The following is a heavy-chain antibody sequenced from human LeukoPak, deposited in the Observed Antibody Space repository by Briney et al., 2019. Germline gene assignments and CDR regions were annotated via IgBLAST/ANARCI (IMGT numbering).Heavy chain of an antibody. CDR1: GFTFSDSA. Sequence: GGSLRLSCAASGFTFSDSAMHWVRQASGKGLEWVGHIGNKVSNYGTEYAPSLRGRFTISRDDSEDTAYLQVDNLKTEDTAVYYCVGNYNSWTGLNYWGQGTLVTVSS. CDR3: VGNYNSWTGLNY. V-gene: IGHV3-73*01. CDR2: IGNKVSNYGT. D-gene: IGHD1-1*01. J-gene: IGHJ4*02.